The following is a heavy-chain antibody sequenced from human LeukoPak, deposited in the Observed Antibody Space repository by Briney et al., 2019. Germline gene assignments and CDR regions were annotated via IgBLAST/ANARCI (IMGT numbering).Heavy chain of an antibody. V-gene: IGHV1-46*03. CDR3: ATEVHILTGYSFGD. Sequence: ASVKVSCKASGYTLNSYYMHWVRQAPGQGLEWMGIINPSGGSTSYAQKFQGRVTMTRDISTSTAYMDLSSLSSGDTAVYYCATEVHILTGYSFGDWGKGTLVTVSS. CDR2: INPSGGST. D-gene: IGHD3-9*01. J-gene: IGHJ4*02. CDR1: GYTLNSYY.